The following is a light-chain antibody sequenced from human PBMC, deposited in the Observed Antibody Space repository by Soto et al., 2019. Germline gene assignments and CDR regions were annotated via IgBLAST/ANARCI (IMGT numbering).Light chain of an antibody. Sequence: IVLTQSPDTHSLSPGERATGSCRSSDSLSMNLAWYQQKPGQAPRLLIYGASTRATGIPARFSGSGSGTEFPLTISSLQSEDFAVYYCQQYNNWPPQITFGQGTRLEIK. CDR2: GAS. J-gene: IGKJ5*01. V-gene: IGKV3D-15*01. CDR1: DSLSMN. CDR3: QQYNNWPPQIT.